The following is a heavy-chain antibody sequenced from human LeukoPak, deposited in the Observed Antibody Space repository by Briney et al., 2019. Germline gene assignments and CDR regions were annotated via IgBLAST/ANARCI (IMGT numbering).Heavy chain of an antibody. CDR2: INPNGGGT. D-gene: IGHD6-13*01. J-gene: IGHJ5*02. CDR3: SRGRAAAGIFWFDP. Sequence: ASVKVSCKASGYTFTGYYMHWVRQAPGQGLEWMGWINPNGGGTNYAQKFQGRVTMTRDTSISTAYMELSRLRSDDTAVYYCSRGRAAAGIFWFDPWGQGTLVSVSS. V-gene: IGHV1-2*02. CDR1: GYTFTGYY.